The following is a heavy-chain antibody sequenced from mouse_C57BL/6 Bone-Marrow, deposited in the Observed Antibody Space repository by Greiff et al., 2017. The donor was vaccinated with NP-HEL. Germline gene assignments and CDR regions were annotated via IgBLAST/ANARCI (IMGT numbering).Heavy chain of an antibody. CDR1: GYTFTSYW. V-gene: IGHV1-64*01. Sequence: QVQLKQPGAELVKPGASVKLSCKASGYTFTSYWMHWVKQRPGQGLEWIGMIHPNSGSTNYNEKFKSKATLTVDKSSSTAYMQLSSLTSADSAVYYCARRGSCITTVVDFDYWGQGTTLTVSS. CDR2: IHPNSGST. D-gene: IGHD1-1*01. J-gene: IGHJ2*01. CDR3: ARRGSCITTVVDFDY.